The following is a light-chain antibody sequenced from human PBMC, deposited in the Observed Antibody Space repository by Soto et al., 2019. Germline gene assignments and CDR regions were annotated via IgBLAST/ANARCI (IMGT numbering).Light chain of an antibody. V-gene: IGLV4-69*01. CDR3: QTWGTGVHVI. CDR2: VNNDGSH. CDR1: SGHSSNA. J-gene: IGLJ2*01. Sequence: QLVLTQSPSASASLGPSVKLTCTLGSGHSSNAIAWHQQQPEKGPRYLMKVNNDGSHSKGDGIPDRFSGSSSGAERYLTISSLQSEDEADYYCQTWGTGVHVIFGGGTKLTVL.